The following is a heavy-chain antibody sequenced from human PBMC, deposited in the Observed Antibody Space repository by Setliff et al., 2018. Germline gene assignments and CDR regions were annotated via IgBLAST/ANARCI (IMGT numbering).Heavy chain of an antibody. V-gene: IGHV4-61*09. Sequence: SETLSLTCNVSGVSIANTASYWSWIRQSAGRGLEWIGHFHTGGATDYNLSLKSRVTISLDSSKNQFSLRLSSVTAADAAVYFCARESATIGEFPLYYFDKWGQGIPVTVSS. CDR1: GVSIANTASY. J-gene: IGHJ4*02. CDR3: ARESATIGEFPLYYFDK. CDR2: FHTGGAT. D-gene: IGHD3-10*01.